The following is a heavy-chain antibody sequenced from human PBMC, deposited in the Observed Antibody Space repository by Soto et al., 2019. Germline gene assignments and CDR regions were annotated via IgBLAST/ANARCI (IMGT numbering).Heavy chain of an antibody. Sequence: QVQLVESGGGVVQPGRSLRLSCAASGFTFSSYAMHWVRQAPGKGLEWVAAISYDGSNKYYADSVKGRFTISRDNSKNTLYLQMNSLRAEDTAVYYCARDLAYDFWSGYYRGNWFDPWGQGTLVTVSS. CDR3: ARDLAYDFWSGYYRGNWFDP. CDR1: GFTFSSYA. CDR2: ISYDGSNK. D-gene: IGHD3-3*01. J-gene: IGHJ5*02. V-gene: IGHV3-30-3*01.